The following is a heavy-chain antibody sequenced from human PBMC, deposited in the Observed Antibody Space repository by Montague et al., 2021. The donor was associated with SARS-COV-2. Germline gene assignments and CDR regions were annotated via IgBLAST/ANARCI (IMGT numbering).Heavy chain of an antibody. CDR3: ARGLMSGSYYLGLDY. CDR1: GGSFSNKY. J-gene: IGHJ4*02. D-gene: IGHD1-26*01. CDR2: INHTGST. V-gene: IGHV4-34*01. Sequence: SETLSLTCAVSGGSFSNKYWTWIRQPPGKGLEWIGEINHTGSTNYNPSLKRRVTISVDTSKNQFSLKVSSVTAADTAVYYCARGLMSGSYYLGLDYWGQGTLVTVSS.